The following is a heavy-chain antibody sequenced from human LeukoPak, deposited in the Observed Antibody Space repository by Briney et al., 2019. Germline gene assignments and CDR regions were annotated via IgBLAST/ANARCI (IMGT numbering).Heavy chain of an antibody. Sequence: SQTLSLTCAISGDSVSSNSAAWNWIRRSPSRGLEWLGRTHYRSKWYNHYAVSVKSRITINPDTSKNQFSLQLNSVTPEDTAVYYCARSEGDSSGWPYFDYWGQGTLVTVSS. CDR1: GDSVSSNSAA. J-gene: IGHJ4*02. CDR3: ARSEGDSSGWPYFDY. V-gene: IGHV6-1*01. D-gene: IGHD6-19*01. CDR2: THYRSKWYN.